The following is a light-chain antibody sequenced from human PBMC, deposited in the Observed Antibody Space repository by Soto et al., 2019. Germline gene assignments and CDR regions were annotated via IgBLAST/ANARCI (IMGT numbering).Light chain of an antibody. CDR3: MQALQLALT. CDR2: LGS. Sequence: DIVMTQSPLSLPVTPGEPASISCRSSQSLLHSNGYNYLDWYLQKPGQSPQFLIYLGSNRASGVHVMFSGSGSGTGFTLKISIVEAEDVGVYYCMQALQLALTFCGGTKVEIK. V-gene: IGKV2-28*01. CDR1: QSLLHSNGYNY. J-gene: IGKJ4*01.